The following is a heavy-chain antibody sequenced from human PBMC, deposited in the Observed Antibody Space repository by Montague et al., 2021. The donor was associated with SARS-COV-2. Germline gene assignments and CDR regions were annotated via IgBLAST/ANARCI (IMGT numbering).Heavy chain of an antibody. V-gene: IGHV4-39*07. D-gene: IGHD5-12*01. CDR2: IYYSGST. Sequence: SETLSLTCTVSGGSISSSSYYWGWIRQPPGKGLEWIGSIYYSGSTYYNPSLESRVTISVDTSKNHFSLKLSSVTAADTAVYYCARTTWLRGYFDLWGRGTLVTVSS. J-gene: IGHJ2*01. CDR1: GGSISSSSYY. CDR3: ARTTWLRGYFDL.